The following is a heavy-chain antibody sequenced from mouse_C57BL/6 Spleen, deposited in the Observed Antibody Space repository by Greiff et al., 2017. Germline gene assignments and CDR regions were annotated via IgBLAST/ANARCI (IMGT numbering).Heavy chain of an antibody. J-gene: IGHJ1*03. CDR2: IDPADGDT. CDR1: GFNINDYY. Sequence: EVQLQQSGAELVKPGASVKLSCTASGFNINDYYMHWVKRRTDQGLEWIGRIDPADGDTKYAPKFKGKATLTVDTSSNTAYLQRSSLTSEDTAVNYCSREDGYFDDWGTGTTVTVSS. CDR3: SREDGYFDD. V-gene: IGHV14-2*01.